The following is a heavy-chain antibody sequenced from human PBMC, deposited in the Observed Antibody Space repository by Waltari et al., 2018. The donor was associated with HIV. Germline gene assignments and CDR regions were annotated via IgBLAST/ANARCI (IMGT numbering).Heavy chain of an antibody. CDR2: ISYSGST. CDR1: SDAIKHDY. J-gene: IGHJ4*02. CDR3: ARGRRWLQFHGHYYFDY. V-gene: IGHV4-59*01. D-gene: IGHD5-12*01. Sequence: QVQLQESGPGLVKPSETLSLTCTVSSDAIKHDYWNWIRQPPGKELEWIGYISYSGSTKYGPSLKSRVTMSLVSSKNQFSLKLRSVTAADTAVYFCARGRRWLQFHGHYYFDYWGQGTLVTVSS.